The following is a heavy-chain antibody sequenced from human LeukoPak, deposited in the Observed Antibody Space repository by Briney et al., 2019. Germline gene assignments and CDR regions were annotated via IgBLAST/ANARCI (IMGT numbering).Heavy chain of an antibody. D-gene: IGHD6-13*01. J-gene: IGHJ4*02. Sequence: GGSLRLSCAASGFTFSSYGMHWVRQAPGKGQEWVAFIRYDGSNKYYADSVKGRFTISRDNSKNTLYLQMNSLRAEDTAVYYCAKGQVSGIAAAGSFDYWGQGTLVTVSS. CDR1: GFTFSSYG. CDR3: AKGQVSGIAAAGSFDY. CDR2: IRYDGSNK. V-gene: IGHV3-30*02.